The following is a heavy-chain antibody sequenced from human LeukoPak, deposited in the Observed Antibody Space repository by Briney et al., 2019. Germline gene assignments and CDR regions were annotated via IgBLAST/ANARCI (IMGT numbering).Heavy chain of an antibody. J-gene: IGHJ6*02. CDR1: GGSISSYY. Sequence: PSETLSLTCTVSGGSISSYYWSWIRQPPGKGLEWIGYIYYSGSTNYNPSLKSRVTTSVDTSKNQFSLKLSSVTAADTAVYYCARGARQLGYYYGMDVWGQGTTVTVSS. CDR3: ARGARQLGYYYGMDV. V-gene: IGHV4-59*01. D-gene: IGHD6-6*01. CDR2: IYYSGST.